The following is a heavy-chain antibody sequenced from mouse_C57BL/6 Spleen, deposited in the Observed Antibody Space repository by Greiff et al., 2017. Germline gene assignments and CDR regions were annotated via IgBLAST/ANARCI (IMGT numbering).Heavy chain of an antibody. D-gene: IGHD3-3*01. V-gene: IGHV1-64*01. J-gene: IGHJ4*01. CDR2: IHPNSGST. CDR1: GYTFTSYW. Sequence: QVQLQQPGAELVKPGASVKLSCKASGYTFTSYWMHWVKQRPGQGLEWIGMIHPNSGSTNYNEKFKSKATLTVDKSSSTAYMQLSSLTSEDSAVXYCARGGLGYYAMDYWGQGTSVTVSS. CDR3: ARGGLGYYAMDY.